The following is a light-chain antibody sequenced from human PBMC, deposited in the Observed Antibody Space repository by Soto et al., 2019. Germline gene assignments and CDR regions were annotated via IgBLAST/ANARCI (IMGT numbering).Light chain of an antibody. CDR1: HSVSRTY. J-gene: IGKJ5*01. V-gene: IGKV3-20*01. CDR3: QQFDVSVT. CDR2: GAS. Sequence: EIVLTEAPGTLTLSPGERATLSCRASHSVSRTYLAWYQQKPGQAPRLLIFGASDRATGTPDRFSGSGSGTDFTLTISRLEPEDSAVYYCQQFDVSVTFGQGTRLEI.